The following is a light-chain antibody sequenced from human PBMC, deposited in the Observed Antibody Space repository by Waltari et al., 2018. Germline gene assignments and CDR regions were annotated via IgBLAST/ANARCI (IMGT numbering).Light chain of an antibody. V-gene: IGLV2-8*01. CDR2: EVN. CDR3: TSYAGINNLV. J-gene: IGLJ1*01. CDR1: SNDVAGYNY. Sequence: QSALTQPPSASGSPGQSVTISCTGTSNDVAGYNYVSWYQQYPGKVPKLLIYEVNKRPSGFPDRFSGSMSGNTASLTFSALQAEDEATYYCTSYAGINNLVFGPGTKVTVL.